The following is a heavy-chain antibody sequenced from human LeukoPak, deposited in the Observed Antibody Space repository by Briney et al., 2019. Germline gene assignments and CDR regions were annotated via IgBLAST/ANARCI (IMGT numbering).Heavy chain of an antibody. D-gene: IGHD4-17*01. CDR2: ISAYSGDT. CDR1: GYNFTNYG. Sequence: ASVKVSCKASGYNFTNYGISWVRQAPGQGLEWMGWISAYSGDTNYAQRLQGRLTMTADTSPTTAYLELRSLTSDGTAVYYCARAPSFGDYGGDYWGQGTLVTVSS. V-gene: IGHV1-18*01. J-gene: IGHJ4*02. CDR3: ARAPSFGDYGGDY.